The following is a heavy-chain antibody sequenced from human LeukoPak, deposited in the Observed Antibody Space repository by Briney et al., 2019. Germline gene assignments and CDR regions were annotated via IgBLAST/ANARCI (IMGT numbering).Heavy chain of an antibody. CDR1: GYTFTGYG. V-gene: IGHV1-69*06. CDR3: ARGPPFAQHAFDI. J-gene: IGHJ3*02. CDR2: IIPIFGTA. D-gene: IGHD2-2*01. Sequence: SVKVSCKASGYTFTGYGISWVRQAPGQGLEWMGGIIPIFGTANYAQKFQGRVTITADKSTSTAYMELSSLRSEDTAVYYCARGPPFAQHAFDIWGQGTMVTVSS.